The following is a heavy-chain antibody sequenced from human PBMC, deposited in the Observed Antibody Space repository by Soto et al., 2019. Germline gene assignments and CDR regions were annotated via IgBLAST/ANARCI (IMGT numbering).Heavy chain of an antibody. CDR3: ARGIATGQLDH. D-gene: IGHD2-15*01. CDR1: AYTFTRYT. Sequence: ASVKVSCKASAYTFTRYTMNWVRQAPGQRLEWMGWINPDNGNTKSSQKFQDRVIIIRDTSASTSYMDLSSLRSEDPAVYYCARGIATGQLDHWGQGTLVTVSS. V-gene: IGHV1-3*01. CDR2: INPDNGNT. J-gene: IGHJ5*02.